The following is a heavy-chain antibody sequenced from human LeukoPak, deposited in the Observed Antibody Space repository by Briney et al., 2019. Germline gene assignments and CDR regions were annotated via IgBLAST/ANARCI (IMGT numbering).Heavy chain of an antibody. CDR3: AREYGSGSYTGIDY. Sequence: ASVNVSCKASVYTFINYGITWVRQAPAKGLEGMGWISAYNSAYNGNTHYAQKLQGRVTMTTDTSTNTGYMELRSLRSDDTAVYYCAREYGSGSYTGIDYWGQGTLVTVSS. V-gene: IGHV1-18*01. CDR2: ISAYNSAYNGNT. CDR1: VYTFINYG. J-gene: IGHJ4*02. D-gene: IGHD3-10*01.